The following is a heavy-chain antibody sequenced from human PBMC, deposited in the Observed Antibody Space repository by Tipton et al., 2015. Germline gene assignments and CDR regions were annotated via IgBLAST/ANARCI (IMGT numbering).Heavy chain of an antibody. D-gene: IGHD6-13*01. J-gene: IGHJ4*02. Sequence: TLSLTCTVSGGSVNSANYYWGWIRQTPGKGLEWIGYISQRDGTNYNPSLKSRVTISTDTSKNQFFLNLTSVTAADTAVYYCARVRSSSAWYLSDFDCWGQGTLVAVSS. V-gene: IGHV4-61*01. CDR2: ISQRDGT. CDR1: GGSVNSANYY. CDR3: ARVRSSSAWYLSDFDC.